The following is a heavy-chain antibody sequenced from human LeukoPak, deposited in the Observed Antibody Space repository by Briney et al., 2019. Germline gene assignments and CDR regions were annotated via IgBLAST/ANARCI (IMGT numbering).Heavy chain of an antibody. CDR3: ATTINYYDSSGHYYNWFDP. CDR1: GDSVSSNH. Sequence: SETLSLTCTVFGDSVSSNHWSWIRQPPGKGLEWIGYIYYSGSTNYNPSLKSRVTISVDTSKNQFSLRLTSVTAADTAVYYCATTINYYDSSGHYYNWFDPWGQGTLVTVSS. V-gene: IGHV4-59*02. D-gene: IGHD3-22*01. CDR2: IYYSGST. J-gene: IGHJ5*02.